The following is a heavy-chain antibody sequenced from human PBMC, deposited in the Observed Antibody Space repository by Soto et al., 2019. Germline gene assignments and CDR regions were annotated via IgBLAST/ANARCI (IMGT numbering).Heavy chain of an antibody. CDR2: INHSGST. CDR3: ARGPKGEVGGTWYYYAMDV. Sequence: ETLSLTCAVYGGSFSWYYWSWIRQPPGKGLEWIGEINHSGSTNYNPSLKSRVTISVDTSKNQFSLKLNSVTAADTAVYYCARGPKGEVGGTWYYYAMDVWGQGTTVTGS. V-gene: IGHV4-34*01. D-gene: IGHD1-26*01. CDR1: GGSFSWYY. J-gene: IGHJ6*02.